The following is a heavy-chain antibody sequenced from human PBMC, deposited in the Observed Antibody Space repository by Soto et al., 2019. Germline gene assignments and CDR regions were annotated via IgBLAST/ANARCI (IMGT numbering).Heavy chain of an antibody. CDR1: GGSFSGYY. CDR3: ARDMVRGLPFDY. V-gene: IGHV4-34*01. D-gene: IGHD3-10*01. J-gene: IGHJ4*02. CDR2: INHSGST. Sequence: PSETLSLTCAVYGGSFSGYYWSWIRQPPGKGLEWIGEINHSGSTNYNPSLKSRVTISVDTSKNQFSLKPSSVTAADTAVYYCARDMVRGLPFDYWGQGTLVTVSS.